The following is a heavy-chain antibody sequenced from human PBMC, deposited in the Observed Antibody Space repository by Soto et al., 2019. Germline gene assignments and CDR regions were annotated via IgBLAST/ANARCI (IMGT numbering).Heavy chain of an antibody. Sequence: QVQLVQSGAEVKKPGASVKVSCKASGYIFTAYSMHWVRQAPGQGLEWMGVVNPSGGSTNYAQKFPGRITMNRDTSTSTVYMDLSSLTSEDTAVYYCAREENCSDGICYSEYFQRWGQGTLVTVSS. CDR1: GYIFTAYS. CDR2: VNPSGGST. J-gene: IGHJ1*01. CDR3: AREENCSDGICYSEYFQR. D-gene: IGHD2-15*01. V-gene: IGHV1-46*01.